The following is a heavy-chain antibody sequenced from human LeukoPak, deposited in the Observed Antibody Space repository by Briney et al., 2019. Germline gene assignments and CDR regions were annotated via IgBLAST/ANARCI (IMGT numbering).Heavy chain of an antibody. V-gene: IGHV1-46*01. D-gene: IGHD1-1*01. CDR2: INPSGGST. CDR1: GYTFTSYY. CDR3: AVSLRFRTTGGYYYYGMDV. Sequence: GASVKVSCKASGYTFTSYYMHWVRQAPGQGLEWMGIINPSGGSTSYAQKFQGRVTMTRDTSTSTAYMELSSLRSEDTAVYYCAVSLRFRTTGGYYYYGMDVWGQGTTVTVSS. J-gene: IGHJ6*02.